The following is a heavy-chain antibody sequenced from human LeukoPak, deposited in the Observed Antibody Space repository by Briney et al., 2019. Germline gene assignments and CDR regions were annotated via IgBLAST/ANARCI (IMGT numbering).Heavy chain of an antibody. V-gene: IGHV3-30*18. CDR2: ISYDGSNK. Sequence: GGSLRLSCAASGFTFSSYGMHWVRQAPGKGLEWVAVISYDGSNKYYADSVKGRFTISRDNSKNTLYLQMNSLRAEDTAVYYCAKDLLLWFGDDAFDIWGQGTMVTVSS. J-gene: IGHJ3*02. CDR3: AKDLLLWFGDDAFDI. CDR1: GFTFSSYG. D-gene: IGHD3-10*01.